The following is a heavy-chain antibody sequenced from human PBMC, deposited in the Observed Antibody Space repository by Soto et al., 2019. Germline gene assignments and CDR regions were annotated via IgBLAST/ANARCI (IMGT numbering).Heavy chain of an antibody. D-gene: IGHD2-15*01. V-gene: IGHV3-11*06. Sequence: PGGSLRLSCAGSGFTFGDSYMSWIRQAPGKGLEWVSYISPGSRYPAYADSVKGRFTISRDNARRSLFLQMTSLTAEDTAMYYCVRGGGGGLFDPWGQGTMVTVSS. CDR3: VRGGGGGLFDP. CDR2: ISPGSRYP. J-gene: IGHJ5*02. CDR1: GFTFGDSY.